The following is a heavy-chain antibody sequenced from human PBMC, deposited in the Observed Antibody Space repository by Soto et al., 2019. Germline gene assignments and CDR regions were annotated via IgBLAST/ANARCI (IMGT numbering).Heavy chain of an antibody. V-gene: IGHV3-30*18. CDR3: AKEAITMIVVVYQFDY. D-gene: IGHD3-22*01. CDR1: GFTFSSYG. J-gene: IGHJ4*02. CDR2: ISYDGSNK. Sequence: GGSLRLSCAASGFTFSSYGMHWVRQAPGKGLEWVAVISYDGSNKYYADSVKGRFTISRDNSKNTLYLQMNSLRAEDTAVYYCAKEAITMIVVVYQFDYWGQGTLVTVSS.